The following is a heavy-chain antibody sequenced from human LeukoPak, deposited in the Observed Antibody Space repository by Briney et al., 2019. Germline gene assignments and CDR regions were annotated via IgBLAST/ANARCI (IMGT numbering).Heavy chain of an antibody. V-gene: IGHV3-7*01. Sequence: GGSLRPSCAASGFTFSSYWMSWVRQAPGKGLEWVANIKQDGSEKYYVDSVKGRFTISRDNAKNSLYLQMNSLRAEDTAVYYCARDQEYSSSWYSAYYYYYGMDVWGQGTTVTVSS. D-gene: IGHD6-13*01. CDR1: GFTFSSYW. CDR3: ARDQEYSSSWYSAYYYYYGMDV. CDR2: IKQDGSEK. J-gene: IGHJ6*02.